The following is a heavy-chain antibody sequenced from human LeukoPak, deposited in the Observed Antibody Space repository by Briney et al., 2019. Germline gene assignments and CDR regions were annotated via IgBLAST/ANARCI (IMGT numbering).Heavy chain of an antibody. CDR2: IYYSGST. CDR3: ARAGDSSGYYDAFDI. Sequence: SETLSLTCTVSGGSISSYYWSWIRQPPGKGLEWIGYIYYSGSTNYNPSLKSRVTISVDTSKNQFSLKLSSVTAADTAVYYCARAGDSSGYYDAFDIWGQGTMVTVSS. V-gene: IGHV4-59*01. D-gene: IGHD3-22*01. CDR1: GGSISSYY. J-gene: IGHJ3*02.